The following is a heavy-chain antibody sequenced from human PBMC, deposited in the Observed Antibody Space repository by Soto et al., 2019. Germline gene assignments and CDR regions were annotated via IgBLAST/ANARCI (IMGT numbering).Heavy chain of an antibody. Sequence: SETLSLTCTVSGGSISSYYWSWIRQPPGKGLEWIGYIYHSGSTYYNPSLKSRVTISVDRSKNQFSLRLSSVTAADTAIYYCAREYKSSPTDWGQGTLVTVSS. V-gene: IGHV4-59*04. CDR2: IYHSGST. J-gene: IGHJ4*02. CDR3: AREYKSSPTD. CDR1: GGSISSYY. D-gene: IGHD6-13*01.